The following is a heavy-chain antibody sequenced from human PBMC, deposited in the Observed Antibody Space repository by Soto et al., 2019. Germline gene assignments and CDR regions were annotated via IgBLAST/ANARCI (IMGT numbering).Heavy chain of an antibody. J-gene: IGHJ6*02. CDR2: ISGSGGST. CDR1: GFTFSSYA. Sequence: GGSLRLSCAASGFTFSSYAMSWVRQAPGKGLEWVSAISGSGGSTYYADSVKGRFTISRDNSKNTLYLQMNSLGAEDTAVYYCAKDQSVRYFDWLSVGMDVWGQGTTVTVSS. V-gene: IGHV3-23*01. D-gene: IGHD3-9*01. CDR3: AKDQSVRYFDWLSVGMDV.